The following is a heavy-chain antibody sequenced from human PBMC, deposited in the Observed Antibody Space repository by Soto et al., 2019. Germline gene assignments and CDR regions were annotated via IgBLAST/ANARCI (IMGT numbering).Heavy chain of an antibody. CDR2: IYYSGST. V-gene: IGHV4-39*01. J-gene: IGHJ4*02. CDR3: ARLCRKSGGDSAGYSSGFYYFDY. CDR1: GGSISSSSYY. D-gene: IGHD6-19*01. Sequence: SETLSLTCTVSGGSISSSSYYWGWIRQPPGKGLEWIGSIYYSGSTYYNPSLKSRVTISVDTSKNQFSLKLSSVTAADTAVYYCARLCRKSGGDSAGYSSGFYYFDYWGQGTLVTVSS.